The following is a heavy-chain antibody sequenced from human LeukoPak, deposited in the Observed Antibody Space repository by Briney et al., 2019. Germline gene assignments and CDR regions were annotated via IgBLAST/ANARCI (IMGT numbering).Heavy chain of an antibody. D-gene: IGHD6-19*01. V-gene: IGHV3-23*01. CDR2: ISGSGGST. J-gene: IGHJ6*02. Sequence: GGSLRLSCAASGFTFSSYAMSWVRQAPGKGLEWVSAISGSGGSTYYADSVKGRFTISRDNSKNTLYLQMNSLRAEDTAVYYCAKGLNTEQWLILGYYYYGMDVWGQGTTVTVSS. CDR1: GFTFSSYA. CDR3: AKGLNTEQWLILGYYYYGMDV.